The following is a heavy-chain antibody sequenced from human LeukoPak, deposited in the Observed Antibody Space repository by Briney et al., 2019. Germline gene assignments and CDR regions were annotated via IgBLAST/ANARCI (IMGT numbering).Heavy chain of an antibody. CDR1: GFTFSSYA. J-gene: IGHJ6*03. Sequence: GGSLRLSCAASGFTFSSYAMSWVRQAPGKGLEWVSDISGSGGSTYYADSVKGRFTISRANSKNTLYLQMNSPRAEDTAVYYCVPRKEWSCYMDVWGKGTTVTVSS. CDR3: VPRKEWSCYMDV. V-gene: IGHV3-23*01. CDR2: ISGSGGST. D-gene: IGHD3-3*01.